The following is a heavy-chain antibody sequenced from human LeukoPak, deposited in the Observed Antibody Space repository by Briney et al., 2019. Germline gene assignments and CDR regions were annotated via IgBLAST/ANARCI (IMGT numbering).Heavy chain of an antibody. CDR3: ARGTKQWLVGYYFDY. V-gene: IGHV4-34*01. CDR1: GGSFNGYY. CDR2: INHSGST. D-gene: IGHD6-19*01. Sequence: SETLSLTCAVYGGSFNGYYWSWIRQPPGKGLEWIGEINHSGSTNYNPSLKSRVTISVDTSKNQFSLKLSSVTAADTAVYYCARGTKQWLVGYYFDYWGQGTLVTVSS. J-gene: IGHJ4*02.